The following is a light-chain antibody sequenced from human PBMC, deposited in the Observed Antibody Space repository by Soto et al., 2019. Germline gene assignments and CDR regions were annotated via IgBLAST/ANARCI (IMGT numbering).Light chain of an antibody. J-gene: IGKJ4*01. CDR2: GAS. CDR1: QSVSGSS. CDR3: QQYVTLPLT. Sequence: EIVLTQCPGTRSLSPGERATLSCRASQSVSGSSLAWYQQKPGQAPRLLIYGASSRATGIPDRFSGSGSGTDFTLTISRLEPEDFAVYYCQQYVTLPLTFGGGAKVDIK. V-gene: IGKV3-20*01.